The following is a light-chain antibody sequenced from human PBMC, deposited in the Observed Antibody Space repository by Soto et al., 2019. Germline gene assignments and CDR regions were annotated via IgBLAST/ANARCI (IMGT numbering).Light chain of an antibody. CDR1: QSVSSK. J-gene: IGKJ4*01. CDR2: GAS. CDR3: QQYDNWPLT. Sequence: EIVMPQSPATLSVSPGERATLSCRASQSVSSKLAWYQQKPGQAPRLLIYGASTRATGIPARFSGSGSGTEFTLTISSLQSEDFAVYSCQQYDNWPLTFGGGTKVEIK. V-gene: IGKV3-15*01.